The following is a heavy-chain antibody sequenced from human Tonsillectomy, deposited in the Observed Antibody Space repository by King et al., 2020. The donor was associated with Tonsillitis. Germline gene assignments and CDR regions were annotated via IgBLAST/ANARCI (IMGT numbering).Heavy chain of an antibody. CDR3: AGHSPGDRGYFYFYYYYMDV. D-gene: IGHD7-27*01. J-gene: IGHJ6*03. CDR1: GGSISSSSYY. Sequence: PLQESGPGLVKPSETLSLTCTVSGGSISSSSYYWGWIRQPPGKGLEWIGSICYSGSTCYNPSLKSRVTISVDTSKNQFSLKLSSVTAADTAVYYCAGHSPGDRGYFYFYYYYMDVWGIGTTVTVSS. CDR2: ICYSGST. V-gene: IGHV4-39*01.